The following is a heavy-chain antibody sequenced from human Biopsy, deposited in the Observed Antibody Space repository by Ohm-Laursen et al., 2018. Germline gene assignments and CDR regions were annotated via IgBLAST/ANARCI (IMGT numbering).Heavy chain of an antibody. CDR3: ARVEGDQLINSGMDV. CDR2: INHSGIT. J-gene: IGHJ6*02. CDR1: TGAISNDGYY. Sequence: SQTLSLTCTVSTGAISNDGYYWSWLRQQLGKGSEWITYINHSGITFSNPSLGSRITISVNTSANRFSLSLTSVTAADTAVYYCARVEGDQLINSGMDVWGQGTTVTVSS. V-gene: IGHV4-31*03. D-gene: IGHD1-1*01.